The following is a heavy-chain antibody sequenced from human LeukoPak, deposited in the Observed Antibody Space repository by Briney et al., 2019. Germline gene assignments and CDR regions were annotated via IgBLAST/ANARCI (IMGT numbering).Heavy chain of an antibody. CDR2: INHSGST. V-gene: IGHV4-34*01. J-gene: IGHJ5*02. D-gene: IGHD2-8*01. CDR3: ARGLGYCTNGVCYRRRIFGFDP. CDR1: GGSISSYY. Sequence: SETLSLTCTVSGGSISSYYWSWIRQPPGKGLEWIGEINHSGSTNYNPSLKSRVTISVDTSKNQFSLKLSSVTAADTAVYYCARGLGYCTNGVCYRRRIFGFDPWGQGTLVTVSS.